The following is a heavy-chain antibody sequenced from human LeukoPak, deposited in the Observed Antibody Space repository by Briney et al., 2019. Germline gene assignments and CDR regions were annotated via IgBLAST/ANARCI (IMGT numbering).Heavy chain of an antibody. D-gene: IGHD3-9*01. J-gene: IGHJ4*02. CDR3: AIPNYDILTGPDLYYFDY. CDR1: GGTFSSYA. CDR2: IIPIFGTA. V-gene: IGHV1-69*13. Sequence: SLKVSCTASGGTFSSYAISWVRQAPGQGLEWMGGIIPIFGTANYAQKFQGRVTITADESTSTAYMELSSLRSEDTAVYYCAIPNYDILTGPDLYYFDYWGQGTLVTVSS.